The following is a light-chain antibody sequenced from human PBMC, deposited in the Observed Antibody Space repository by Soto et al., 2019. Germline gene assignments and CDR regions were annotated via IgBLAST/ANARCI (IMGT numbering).Light chain of an antibody. CDR2: RAS. Sequence: DIQMTQSPSSLSASVGDRVTISCRASQIISTYLNWYQQKPGTAPRLLISRASSVKSGVPPRFSGSGSGRDFTLTISSLRPEDIATYFCQQSYTSPPWTFGRGTKVEVK. CDR3: QQSYTSPPWT. CDR1: QIISTY. V-gene: IGKV1-39*01. J-gene: IGKJ1*01.